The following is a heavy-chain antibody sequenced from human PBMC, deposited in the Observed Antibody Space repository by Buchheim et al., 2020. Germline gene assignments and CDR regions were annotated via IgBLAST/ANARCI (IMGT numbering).Heavy chain of an antibody. CDR2: INHSGST. CDR3: ARISIAAREKYGMDV. CDR1: GGSFSGYY. D-gene: IGHD6-6*01. Sequence: QVQLQQWGAGLLKPSETLSLTCAVYGGSFSGYYWSWIRKPPGKGLEWIGEINHSGSTNYNPSLKSRVTISVDTSKNQLSLKLSSVTAADTAVYYCARISIAAREKYGMDVWGQGTT. J-gene: IGHJ6*02. V-gene: IGHV4-34*01.